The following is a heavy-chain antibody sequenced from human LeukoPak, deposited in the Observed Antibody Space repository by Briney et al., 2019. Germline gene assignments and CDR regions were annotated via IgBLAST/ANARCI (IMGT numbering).Heavy chain of an antibody. V-gene: IGHV3-23*01. D-gene: IGHD2-8*01. Sequence: PGGSLRLSCAASGFTFSSYAMSWVRQAPGKGLEWVSTISVSGGSTYSADSVKGRFTISRDNSKNTLYLQMNSLRAEDTAVYYCAKGVEYGMDVWGQGTTVTVSS. J-gene: IGHJ6*02. CDR3: AKGVEYGMDV. CDR2: ISVSGGST. CDR1: GFTFSSYA.